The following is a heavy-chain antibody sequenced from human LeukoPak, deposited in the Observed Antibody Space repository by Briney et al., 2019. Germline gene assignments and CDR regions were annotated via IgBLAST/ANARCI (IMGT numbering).Heavy chain of an antibody. CDR1: GGSFSGYY. J-gene: IGHJ4*02. CDR2: INHSGST. CDR3: AGAIAAADN. V-gene: IGHV4-34*01. Sequence: SETLSLTCAVYGGSFSGYYWSWIRQPPGKGLEWIGEINHSGSTNYNPSLKSRVTISVDTSKNQFSLKLSSVTAADTAVYYCAGAIAAADNWGQGTLVTVSS. D-gene: IGHD6-13*01.